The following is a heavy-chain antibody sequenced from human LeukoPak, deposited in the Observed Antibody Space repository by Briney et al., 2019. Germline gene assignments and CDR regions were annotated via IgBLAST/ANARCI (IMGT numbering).Heavy chain of an antibody. Sequence: PGGTLRLSCAASGFTFSSYAMSWVRQAPGKGLEWVLAISGSGGSTYYADSVKGRFTISRDNSENTFSLQMNSLRAEDTALYYCAKDAKRNYDFWDRFDYWGQGTLVTVSS. D-gene: IGHD3-3*01. CDR2: ISGSGGST. J-gene: IGHJ4*02. V-gene: IGHV3-23*01. CDR1: GFTFSSYA. CDR3: AKDAKRNYDFWDRFDY.